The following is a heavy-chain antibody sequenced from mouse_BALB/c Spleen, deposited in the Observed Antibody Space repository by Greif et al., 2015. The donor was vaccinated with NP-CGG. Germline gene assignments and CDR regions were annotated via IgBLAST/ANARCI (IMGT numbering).Heavy chain of an antibody. CDR3: ARGGYEGDY. CDR2: INPGSGGT. CDR1: GYAFTNYL. D-gene: IGHD2-10*02. V-gene: IGHV1-54*01. J-gene: IGHJ2*01. Sequence: QVQLQQSGAELVRPGTSVKVSCKASGYAFTNYLIEWVKQRPGQGLEWIGVINPGSGGTNYNEKFKGKATLTADKSSSTAYMQLSSLTSDDSAVYFCARGGYEGDYWGQGTTLTVSS.